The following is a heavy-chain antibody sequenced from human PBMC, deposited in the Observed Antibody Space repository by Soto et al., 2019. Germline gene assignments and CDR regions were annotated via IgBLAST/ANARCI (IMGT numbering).Heavy chain of an antibody. V-gene: IGHV5-10-1*01. CDR2: IDPSDSYT. CDR1: GYSFTSYW. CDR3: ARRTTVTSLYGMDV. J-gene: IGHJ6*02. D-gene: IGHD4-17*01. Sequence: PRGSLTISCKGSGYSFTSYWISWVRQMPGKGLEWMGRIDPSDSYTNYSPSFQGHVTISADKSISTAYLKWSSLKASDTAMYYCARRTTVTSLYGMDVWGQGTTVTVSS.